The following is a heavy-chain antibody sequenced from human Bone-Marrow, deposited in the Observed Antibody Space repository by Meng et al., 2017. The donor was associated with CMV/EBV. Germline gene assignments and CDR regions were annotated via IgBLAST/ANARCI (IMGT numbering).Heavy chain of an antibody. V-gene: IGHV1-18*01. D-gene: IGHD2-2*02. CDR1: GYTFTSYG. CDR3: ARGATAAILAYYYYYGMDV. CDR2: ISAYNGNT. J-gene: IGHJ6*02. Sequence: ASVKVSCKASGYTFTSYGISWVRQAPGQGLEWMGWISAYNGNTNYAQKLQGRVTMTTDTSTSTAYMELRSLRSDDTAVYYCARGATAAILAYYYYYGMDVWGQGTTVTVSS.